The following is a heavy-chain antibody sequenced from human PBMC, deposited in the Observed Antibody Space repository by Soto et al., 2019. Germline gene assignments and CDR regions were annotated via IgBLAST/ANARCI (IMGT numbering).Heavy chain of an antibody. CDR3: ARDEAGVVPLSGMDV. CDR2: IIAGNGNT. D-gene: IGHD3-3*01. CDR1: GYTFTSYA. J-gene: IGHJ6*02. Sequence: QVQLVQSGAEVKKPGASVKVSCKASGYTFTSYAMHWVRQAPGQRLEWMGWIIAGNGNTKYSQKFQGGVTITRDTAASTAYMELSSLRSEDTAVYYCARDEAGVVPLSGMDVWGQGTTVTVSS. V-gene: IGHV1-3*01.